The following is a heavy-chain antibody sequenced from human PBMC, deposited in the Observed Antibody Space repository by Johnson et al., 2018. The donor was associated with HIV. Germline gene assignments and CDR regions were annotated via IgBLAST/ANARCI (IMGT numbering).Heavy chain of an antibody. J-gene: IGHJ3*02. CDR1: GFTFSSYA. CDR2: ISYDGSNK. CDR3: ASTYDAFDI. D-gene: IGHD3-16*01. Sequence: QLVESGGGVVQPGRSLRLSCAASGFTFSSYAMHWVRQAPGKGLEWVAVISYDGSNKYYADSVKGRFTISRDNSKNTLYLQMNSLRAEDTAVYYCASTYDAFDIWGQGTMVTVSS. V-gene: IGHV3-30-3*01.